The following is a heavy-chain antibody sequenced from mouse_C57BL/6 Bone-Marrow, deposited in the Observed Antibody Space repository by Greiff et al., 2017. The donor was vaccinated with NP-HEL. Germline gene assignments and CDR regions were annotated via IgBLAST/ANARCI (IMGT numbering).Heavy chain of an antibody. CDR3: ARHDGRWYFDV. V-gene: IGHV5-12*01. CDR2: ISNGGGST. J-gene: IGHJ1*03. Sequence: EVKLQESGEGLVKPGGSLKLSCAASGFTFSDYYMYWVRQTPEKRLEWVAYISNGGGSTYYPDTVKGRFTISRDNAKNTLYLQMSRLKSEDTAMYYCARHDGRWYFDVWGTGTTVTVSS. D-gene: IGHD2-3*01. CDR1: GFTFSDYY.